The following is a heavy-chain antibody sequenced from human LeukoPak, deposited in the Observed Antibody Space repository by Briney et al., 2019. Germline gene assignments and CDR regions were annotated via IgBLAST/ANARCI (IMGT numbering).Heavy chain of an antibody. J-gene: IGHJ5*02. V-gene: IGHV1-69*05. CDR3: ARAIVVVPAAIPSSNWFDP. CDR2: VIPIFGTA. Sequence: SVKVSCKASGGTFSSYAISWVRQAPGQGLEWMGGVIPIFGTANYAQKFQGRVTITTDESTSTAYMELSSLRSEDTAVYYCARAIVVVPAAIPSSNWFDPWGQGTLVTVSS. D-gene: IGHD2-2*02. CDR1: GGTFSSYA.